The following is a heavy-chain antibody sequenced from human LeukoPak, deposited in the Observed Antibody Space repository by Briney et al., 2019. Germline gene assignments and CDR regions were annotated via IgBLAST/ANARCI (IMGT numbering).Heavy chain of an antibody. D-gene: IGHD7-27*01. J-gene: IGHJ4*02. V-gene: IGHV1-46*01. CDR3: ARDRDWGSSDPFDY. CDR1: GYTFTSHY. Sequence: GASVKVSCKASGYTFTSHYMHWVRQVPGQGLEWMGIINPGRGNTNYAQNFHGRVTLTRDTSTSTIYMELSSLRSEDTAVYYCARDRDWGSSDPFDYWGQGTLVTVSS. CDR2: INPGRGNT.